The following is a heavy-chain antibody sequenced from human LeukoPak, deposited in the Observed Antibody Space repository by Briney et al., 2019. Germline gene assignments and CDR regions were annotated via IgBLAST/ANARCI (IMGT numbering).Heavy chain of an antibody. Sequence: SETLSLTCTVSGGSISSGSYYWSWIRQPPGKGLEWIGSIYYSGSTHYNPSLKSRVTISVDTSKNQFSLKLSSVTAADTAVYYCARHGSLYSWFDPWGQGTLVTVSS. D-gene: IGHD3-10*01. V-gene: IGHV4-39*01. CDR2: IYYSGST. J-gene: IGHJ5*02. CDR1: GGSISSGSYY. CDR3: ARHGSLYSWFDP.